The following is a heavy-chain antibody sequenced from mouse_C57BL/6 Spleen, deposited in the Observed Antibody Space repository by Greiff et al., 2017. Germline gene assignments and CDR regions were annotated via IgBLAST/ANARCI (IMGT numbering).Heavy chain of an antibody. V-gene: IGHV1-39*01. D-gene: IGHD1-1*01. CDR1: GYSFTDYN. CDR3: ARGGDYGSIYAMDY. Sequence: EVQLQESGPELVKPGASVKISCKASGYSFTDYNMNWVKQSNGKSLEWIGVINPNYGTTSYNQKFKGKATLTVDQSSSTAYMQLNSLTSEDSAVYYCARGGDYGSIYAMDYWGQGTSVTVSS. J-gene: IGHJ4*01. CDR2: INPNYGTT.